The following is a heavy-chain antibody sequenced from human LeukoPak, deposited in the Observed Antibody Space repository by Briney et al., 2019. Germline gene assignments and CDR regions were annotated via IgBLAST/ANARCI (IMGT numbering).Heavy chain of an antibody. CDR2: INHSESS. D-gene: IGHD3-10*01. CDR3: GRGGSNYGYFDY. Sequence: SETLSLTCAVYGGSFSGYYWRWFRQPPAKGLEGIGEINHSESSNYNPSLHNRVATSVNTSKNQFSLQLISVTAAATAVYYYGRGGSNYGYFDYCGRGTPVTVSS. CDR1: GGSFSGYY. J-gene: IGHJ4*01. V-gene: IGHV4-34*01.